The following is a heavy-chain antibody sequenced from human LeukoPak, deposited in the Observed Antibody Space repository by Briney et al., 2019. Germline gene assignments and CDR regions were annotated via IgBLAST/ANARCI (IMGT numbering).Heavy chain of an antibody. CDR2: VYYSGSN. V-gene: IGHV4-30-4*01. D-gene: IGHD6-13*01. Sequence: SETLSLTCTVSGGSISRGASCWSWIRQPPGKGLECIGYVYYSGSNYYHPSLKSRVPISVDTPKNQFTLKLNSVTATDTALYYCAKGTPPSSSCYDYWGQGTLVTVSS. J-gene: IGHJ4*01. CDR3: AKGTPPSSSCYDY. CDR1: GGSISRGASC.